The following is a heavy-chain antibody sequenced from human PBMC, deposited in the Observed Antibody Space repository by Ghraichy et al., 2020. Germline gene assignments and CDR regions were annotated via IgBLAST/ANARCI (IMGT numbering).Heavy chain of an antibody. CDR2: IYYNGRT. CDR1: GGSISSYY. J-gene: IGHJ3*02. D-gene: IGHD2-21*02. CDR3: ARDISGGDPGAFDI. V-gene: IGHV4-59*01. Sequence: SETLSLTCTVSGGSISSYYWSWIRQPPGKGLEWIGYIYYNGRTNYNPSLKSRVTILVDTSKNQFSLKLSSVTAADTAVYYCARDISGGDPGAFDIWGQGTMVTVSS.